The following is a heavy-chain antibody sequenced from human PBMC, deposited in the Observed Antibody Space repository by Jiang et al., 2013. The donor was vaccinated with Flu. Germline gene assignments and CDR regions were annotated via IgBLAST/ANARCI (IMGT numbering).Heavy chain of an antibody. CDR3: GHVRGLGGGTATTSSL. J-gene: IGHJ4*02. D-gene: IGHD5-12*01. V-gene: IGHV2-5*02. CDR2: IYWDGDE. CDR1: GLSLSAPGMG. Sequence: KPTQTLTLTCSFSGLSLSAPGMGVAWIRQPPGQALESLGLIYWDGDERYRPSLKNRLTITRDSSKNLAVLTLTNVGPVDTATYHCGHVRGLGGGTATTSSLGGRGTQVTVSS.